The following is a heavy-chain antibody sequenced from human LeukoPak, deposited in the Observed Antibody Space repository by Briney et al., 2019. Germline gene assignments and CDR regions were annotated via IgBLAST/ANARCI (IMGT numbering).Heavy chain of an antibody. CDR2: TYYRSKWYN. Sequence: SQTLSLTCAISGDSVSSNSAAWNWIRQSPSRGLEWLGRTYYRSKWYNDYAVSVKSRITINPDTSKNQFSLQLNSVTPEDTAVYYCARAPGDYDILTGYPNYYYYYMDVWGKGTTVTISS. D-gene: IGHD3-9*01. V-gene: IGHV6-1*01. CDR1: GDSVSSNSAA. J-gene: IGHJ6*03. CDR3: ARAPGDYDILTGYPNYYYYYMDV.